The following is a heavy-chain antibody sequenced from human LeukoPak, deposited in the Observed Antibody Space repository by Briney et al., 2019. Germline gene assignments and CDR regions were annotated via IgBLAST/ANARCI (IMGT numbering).Heavy chain of an antibody. CDR2: INPNSGGT. CDR3: ARTRPGYSSGWYRRGEFDY. CDR1: GYTFTGYY. Sequence: ASVKVSCKASGYTFTGYYMHWVRQAPGQGLEWMGWINPNSGGTNYAQKFQGWVTMTRDTSISTAYMELSRLRSDDTAVYYCARTRPGYSSGWYRRGEFDYWGQGTLVTVSS. D-gene: IGHD6-19*01. V-gene: IGHV1-2*04. J-gene: IGHJ4*02.